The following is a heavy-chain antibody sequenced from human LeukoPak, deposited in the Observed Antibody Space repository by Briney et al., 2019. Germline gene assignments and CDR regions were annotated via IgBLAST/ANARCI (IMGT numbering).Heavy chain of an antibody. V-gene: IGHV4-59*08. CDR3: ARGAYDYVWGSYRYPLPDY. D-gene: IGHD3-16*02. CDR1: GGSISSYY. CDR2: IYYSGST. Sequence: PSETLSLTCTVSGGSISSYYWSWIRQPPGKGLEWIGYIYYSGSTNYNPSLKSRVTISVDTSRNQFSLKLSSVTAADTAVYYCARGAYDYVWGSYRYPLPDYWGQGTLVTVSS. J-gene: IGHJ4*02.